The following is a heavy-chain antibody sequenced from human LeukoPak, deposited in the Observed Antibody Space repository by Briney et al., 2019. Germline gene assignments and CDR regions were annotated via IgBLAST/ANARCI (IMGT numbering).Heavy chain of an antibody. Sequence: SETLSLTCTVSGGSISSGDYYWSWIRQPPGKGLEWIGYIYYSGSTYYNPSLKSRVTISVDTSKNQFSLKLSSVTAADTAVYYCARHSDYYGSGINFDYWGQGTLVTVSS. CDR1: GGSISSGDYY. CDR3: ARHSDYYGSGINFDY. CDR2: IYYSGST. V-gene: IGHV4-30-4*01. J-gene: IGHJ4*02. D-gene: IGHD3-10*01.